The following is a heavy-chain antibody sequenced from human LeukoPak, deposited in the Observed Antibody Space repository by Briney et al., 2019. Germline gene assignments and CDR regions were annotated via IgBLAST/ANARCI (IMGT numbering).Heavy chain of an antibody. J-gene: IGHJ4*02. D-gene: IGHD6-19*01. Sequence: GSLRLSCAASGFTFSDHHMTWIRQAPGKGLEWVSYISNSGSSRFYADSVKGRFTISRDNANDSVYLIMTSLRAEDTAMYYCAREYSGLDFWGQGTRVTVSS. CDR2: ISNSGSSR. CDR3: AREYSGLDF. V-gene: IGHV3-11*01. CDR1: GFTFSDHH.